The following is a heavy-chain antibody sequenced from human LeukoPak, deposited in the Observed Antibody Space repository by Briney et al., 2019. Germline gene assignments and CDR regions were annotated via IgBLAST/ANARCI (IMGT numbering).Heavy chain of an antibody. CDR2: IYYGGNT. Sequence: SETLSLTCAVSGDSVSSSNYYWSWIRQPPGKGLEWIGYIYYGGNTNYNPSLQSRVTISVDTSRSQFSLKLSSVTAADTAVYYCARGGVGYYDFWSGYGDRLYYFDYWGQGTLVTVSS. D-gene: IGHD3-3*01. CDR1: GDSVSSSNYY. CDR3: ARGGVGYYDFWSGYGDRLYYFDY. V-gene: IGHV4-61*01. J-gene: IGHJ4*02.